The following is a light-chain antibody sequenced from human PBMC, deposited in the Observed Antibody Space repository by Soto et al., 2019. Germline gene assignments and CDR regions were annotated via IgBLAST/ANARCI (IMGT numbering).Light chain of an antibody. J-gene: IGLJ3*02. CDR3: SSYTSSNTVL. CDR2: DVS. CDR1: YSDVGGFNY. Sequence: QSALTQPASVSGSPGQSITISCTGTYSDVGGFNYVSWYQQHPGKAPKLMIYDVSNRPSGVSNRFSGSKSGNTASLTISGLQADDEDDYYCSSYTSSNTVLFGGGTKLTVL. V-gene: IGLV2-14*03.